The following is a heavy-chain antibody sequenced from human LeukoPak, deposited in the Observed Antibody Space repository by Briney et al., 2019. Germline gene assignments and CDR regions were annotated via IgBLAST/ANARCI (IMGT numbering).Heavy chain of an antibody. J-gene: IGHJ4*02. CDR1: GYSISGGYF. D-gene: IGHD6-19*01. V-gene: IGHV4-38-2*01. CDR3: ARVTSNSGWFFDY. Sequence: SETLSLTCDVSGYSISGGYFWGWIRQPPGMGLEWIGSTAHRGSTYYNPSLKGRVPISIDRSKNQFSLSLTSVTAADTAIYYCARVTSNSGWFFDYWGQGTMATVSS. CDR2: TAHRGST.